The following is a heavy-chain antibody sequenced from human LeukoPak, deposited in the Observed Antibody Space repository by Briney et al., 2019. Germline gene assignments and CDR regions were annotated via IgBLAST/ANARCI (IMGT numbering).Heavy chain of an antibody. Sequence: ASVKVSCXASGYTFTSYGISWVRQAPGQGLEWMGWISAYNGNTNYAQKLQGRVTMTTDTSTSTAYMELRSLRSDDTAVYYCARDATRYCSGGSCYSDYWGQGTLVTVSS. V-gene: IGHV1-18*01. CDR1: GYTFTSYG. D-gene: IGHD2-15*01. CDR2: ISAYNGNT. CDR3: ARDATRYCSGGSCYSDY. J-gene: IGHJ4*02.